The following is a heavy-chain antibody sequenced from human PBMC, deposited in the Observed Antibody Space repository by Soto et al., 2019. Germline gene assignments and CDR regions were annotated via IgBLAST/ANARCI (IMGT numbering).Heavy chain of an antibody. D-gene: IGHD3-9*01. CDR2: ISSSSSYI. Sequence: ESGGGLVKPGGSLRLSCAASGFTFSSYSMNWVRQAPGKGLEWVSSISSSSSYIYYADSVKGRFTISRDNAKNSLYLQMNSLRAEDTAVYYCARDALYYDILTGYYPNYMDVWGKGTTVTVSS. CDR1: GFTFSSYS. CDR3: ARDALYYDILTGYYPNYMDV. J-gene: IGHJ6*03. V-gene: IGHV3-21*01.